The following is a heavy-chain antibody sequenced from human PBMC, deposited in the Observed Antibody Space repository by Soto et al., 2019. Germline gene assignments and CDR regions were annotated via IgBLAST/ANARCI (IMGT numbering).Heavy chain of an antibody. CDR1: GFTFSSYA. CDR2: ISGSRGTT. J-gene: IGHJ5*02. CDR3: ARDSTTMVRGVIINSGWFDP. V-gene: IGHV3-23*01. Sequence: PGGSLRLSCAASGFTFSSYAMSWVRQAPGKGLEWVSLISGSRGTTYYADSVKGRFTISRDNYKNTLYLQMNSLTAEDTAVYFCARDSTTMVRGVIINSGWFDPWGQGTLVTDSS. D-gene: IGHD3-10*01.